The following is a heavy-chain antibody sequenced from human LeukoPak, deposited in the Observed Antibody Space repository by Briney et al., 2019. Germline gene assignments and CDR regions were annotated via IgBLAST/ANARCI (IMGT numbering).Heavy chain of an antibody. V-gene: IGHV4-59*01. CDR3: ARRIAARSHYYYYYYMDV. CDR2: IYYSGST. J-gene: IGHJ6*03. D-gene: IGHD6-6*01. Sequence: SETLSLTCTVSGGSISSYYWSWIRQPPGKGLEWIGYIYYSGSTNYNPSLKSRVTISVDTSKNQFSLKLSSVTAADTAVDYCARRIAARSHYYYYYYMDVWGKGTTVTI. CDR1: GGSISSYY.